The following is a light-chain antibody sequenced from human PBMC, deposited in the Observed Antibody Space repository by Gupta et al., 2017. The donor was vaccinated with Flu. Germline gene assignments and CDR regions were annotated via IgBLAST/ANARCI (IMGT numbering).Light chain of an antibody. CDR2: EGS. CDR3: CSYAGSSTVV. Sequence: SALPQPASVSGSPGPSITISFPGTSSDVGSYNLVSWYQQHPGKAPKLMIYEGSKRPSGVSNRFSGSKSGNTASLTISGLQAEDEADYYCCSYAGSSTVVFGGGTKLTVL. V-gene: IGLV2-23*01. J-gene: IGLJ2*01. CDR1: SSDVGSYNL.